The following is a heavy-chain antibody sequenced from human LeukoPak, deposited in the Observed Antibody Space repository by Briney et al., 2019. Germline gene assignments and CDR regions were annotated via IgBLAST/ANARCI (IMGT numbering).Heavy chain of an antibody. Sequence: RRCLRLSSAASGFTFTNHWMHWVRQAAGKGLVWVSRVRPEGRETNHAGSVKGRFTTSTDNAKNTLYLQMNSLGDEDTAMYLCGRDAGLGSGCVDYWGQGVLVTVSS. J-gene: IGHJ4*02. CDR2: VRPEGRET. CDR3: GRDAGLGSGCVDY. V-gene: IGHV3-74*01. D-gene: IGHD3-10*01. CDR1: GFTFTNHW.